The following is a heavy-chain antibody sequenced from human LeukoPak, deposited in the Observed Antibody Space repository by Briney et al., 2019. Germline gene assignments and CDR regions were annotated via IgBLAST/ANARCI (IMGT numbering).Heavy chain of an antibody. V-gene: IGHV4-39*07. Sequence: SETLSLTCTVSGGSISSSSDYWGWIRQPPGKGLEWIGSIYYSGSTYYNPSLKSRVTISVDASKNQFSLKLSSVTAADTAVYYCAQITIFGVVSPKFDPWGQGTLVTVSS. CDR3: AQITIFGVVSPKFDP. J-gene: IGHJ5*02. CDR2: IYYSGST. D-gene: IGHD3-3*01. CDR1: GGSISSSSDY.